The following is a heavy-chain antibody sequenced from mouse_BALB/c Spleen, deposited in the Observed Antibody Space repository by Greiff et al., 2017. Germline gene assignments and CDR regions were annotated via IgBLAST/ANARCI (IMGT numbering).Heavy chain of an antibody. CDR3: NAAITSAWFAY. Sequence: EVKLMESGAELVRSGASVKLSCTASGFNIKDYYMHWVKQRPEQGLEWIGWIDPENGDTEYAPKFQGKATMTADTSSNTAYLQLSSLTSEDTAVYYCNAAITSAWFAYWGQGTLVTVSA. CDR1: GFNIKDYY. CDR2: IDPENGDT. D-gene: IGHD2-4*01. J-gene: IGHJ3*01. V-gene: IGHV14-4*02.